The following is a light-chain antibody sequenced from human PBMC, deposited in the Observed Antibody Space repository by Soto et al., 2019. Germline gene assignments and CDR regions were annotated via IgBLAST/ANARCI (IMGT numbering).Light chain of an antibody. Sequence: QSALTQPASVSESPGQSITISCTGTSSDIGASTFVSWYQQHPGKAPKLLIYEVSNRPSGISNRFSGSKSANTASLTISGLQAEDEGDYYCCSSRRDRIWVFGGGTKLTVL. CDR2: EVS. J-gene: IGLJ3*02. CDR3: CSSRRDRIWV. V-gene: IGLV2-14*03. CDR1: SSDIGASTF.